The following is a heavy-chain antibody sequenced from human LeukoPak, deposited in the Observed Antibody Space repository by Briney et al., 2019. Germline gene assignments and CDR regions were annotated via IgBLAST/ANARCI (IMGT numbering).Heavy chain of an antibody. CDR3: TREGGSTDAGF. Sequence: PGGSLRLSCAASEFTLRSYSMHWVRQAPGKGLEWVSSIFGDGPGLYYADSVKGRFTISRDNGKNSVYLEMNSLRDDDTAVYYCTREGGSTDAGFWGQGTLVTVSS. V-gene: IGHV3-21*06. CDR1: EFTLRSYS. D-gene: IGHD5/OR15-5a*01. CDR2: IFGDGPGL. J-gene: IGHJ4*02.